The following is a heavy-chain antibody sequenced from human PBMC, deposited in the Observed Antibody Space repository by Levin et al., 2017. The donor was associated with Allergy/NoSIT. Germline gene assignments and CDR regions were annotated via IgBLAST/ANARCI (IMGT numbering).Heavy chain of an antibody. J-gene: IGHJ4*02. CDR1: GFSLSTSGVG. Sequence: SGPTLVKPTQTLTLTCTFSGFSLSTSGVGVGWIRHPPGKALEWLALIYWNDDKRYSPSLKSRLTITKDTSKNQVVLTMTNMDPVDTATYYCAHGVRLPAARDGPKYYFDYWGQGTLVTVSS. CDR2: IYWNDDK. D-gene: IGHD2-2*01. CDR3: AHGVRLPAARDGPKYYFDY. V-gene: IGHV2-5*01.